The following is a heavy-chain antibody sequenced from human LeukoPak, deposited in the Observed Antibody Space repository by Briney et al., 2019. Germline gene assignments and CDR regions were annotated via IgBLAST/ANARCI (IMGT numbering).Heavy chain of an antibody. J-gene: IGHJ6*02. Sequence: GASLKVSCKASGYTFTSYGISWVRQAPGQGLEWMGWISAYNGNTNYAQKLQGRVTMTTDTSTSTAYMELRSLRSDDTAVYYCARGQKPPIFGVRTGSRKRTYGMDVWGQGTTVTVSS. CDR1: GYTFTSYG. D-gene: IGHD3-3*01. CDR2: ISAYNGNT. V-gene: IGHV1-18*01. CDR3: ARGQKPPIFGVRTGSRKRTYGMDV.